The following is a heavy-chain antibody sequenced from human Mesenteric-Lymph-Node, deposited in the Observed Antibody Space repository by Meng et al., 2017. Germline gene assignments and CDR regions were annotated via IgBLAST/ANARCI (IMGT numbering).Heavy chain of an antibody. CDR3: ARELLWFGEAIDY. Sequence: GESLKISCVASGFTFSNYWMIWFRQAPGKGLEWVADIKGDDSVKQYVDSVKGRFAISRDNTKNSLYLQMNSLRAEDTAVYYCARELLWFGEAIDYWGQGTLVTVSS. V-gene: IGHV3-7*01. CDR2: IKGDDSVK. CDR1: GFTFSNYW. J-gene: IGHJ4*02. D-gene: IGHD3-10*01.